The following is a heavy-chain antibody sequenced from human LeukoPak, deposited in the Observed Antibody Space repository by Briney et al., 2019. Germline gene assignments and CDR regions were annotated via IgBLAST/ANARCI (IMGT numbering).Heavy chain of an antibody. CDR1: GFTFSSYA. CDR3: VKDIREHTGLGSMDV. V-gene: IGHV3-23*01. D-gene: IGHD1-26*01. CDR2: ISGSGGST. Sequence: PGGSLRLSCAASGFTFSSYAMSWVRQAPGKGLEWVSAISGSGGSTYYADSVKGRFTISRDNSKNTLYLQMNSLRADDTAVYSCVKDIREHTGLGSMDVWGKGTTVTVSS. J-gene: IGHJ6*03.